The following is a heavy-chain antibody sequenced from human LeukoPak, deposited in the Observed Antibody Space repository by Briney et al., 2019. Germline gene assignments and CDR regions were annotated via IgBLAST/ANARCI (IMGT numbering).Heavy chain of an antibody. J-gene: IGHJ6*03. CDR3: ARGGYYDSSGYSDYYYYMDV. CDR1: VGTFSSYA. V-gene: IGHV1-69*05. CDR2: IIPIFGTA. D-gene: IGHD3-22*01. Sequence: SVKVSCKASVGTFSSYAISWVRQAPGQGLEWMGGIIPIFGTANYAQKFQGRVTITTDESTSTAYMELSSLRSEDTAVYYCARGGYYDSSGYSDYYYYMDVWGKGTTVTVSS.